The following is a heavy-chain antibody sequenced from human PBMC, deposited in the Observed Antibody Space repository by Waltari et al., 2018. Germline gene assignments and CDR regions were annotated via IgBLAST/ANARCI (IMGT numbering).Heavy chain of an antibody. Sequence: VQLQQLGAGLLKPSETLSLTWAGYGGSFSGFSLSWFRQPPGKGLVWIGESNHSGSTNYNPALKSRVTISVDTSKNQFSLKLSSVTAADTAVYYCAGGVIRYYGSGSYYGSWGQGTLVTVSS. CDR2: SNHSGST. CDR3: AGGVIRYYGSGSYYGS. CDR1: GGSFSGFS. D-gene: IGHD3-10*01. V-gene: IGHV4-34*01. J-gene: IGHJ4*02.